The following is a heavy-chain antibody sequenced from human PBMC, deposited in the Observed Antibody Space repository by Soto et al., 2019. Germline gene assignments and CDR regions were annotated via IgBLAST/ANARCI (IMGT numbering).Heavy chain of an antibody. J-gene: IGHJ4*02. CDR1: GYTFTGYY. V-gene: IGHV1-2*04. Sequence: GASVKVSCKASGYTFTGYYMHWVRQAPGQGLEWIGWIKPNSGATNYAQKFQGWVTMTSDTSISTAYMELRRLKSDDTAVYYCGRSPITGSLSYWGQGTLVTVSS. CDR2: IKPNSGAT. CDR3: GRSPITGSLSY. D-gene: IGHD1-20*01.